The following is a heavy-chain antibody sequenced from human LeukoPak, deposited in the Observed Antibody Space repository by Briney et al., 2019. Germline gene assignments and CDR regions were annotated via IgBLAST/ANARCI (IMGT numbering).Heavy chain of an antibody. CDR3: ASRLNYGGSEFDY. CDR2: IIPIFGTA. J-gene: IGHJ4*02. CDR1: GGTFSSYA. V-gene: IGHV1-69*13. Sequence: AASVKVSCKASGGTFSSYAISWVRQAPGQGLEWMGGIIPIFGTAKYAQKFQGRVTITADESTSTAYMELSSLRSEDTAVYYCASRLNYGGSEFDYWGQGTLVTVSS. D-gene: IGHD4-23*01.